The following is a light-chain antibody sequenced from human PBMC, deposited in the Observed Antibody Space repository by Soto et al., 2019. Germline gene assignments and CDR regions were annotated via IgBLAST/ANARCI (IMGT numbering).Light chain of an antibody. J-gene: IGKJ3*01. CDR2: KAS. CDR1: QSISNW. CDR3: QKCNSAPFT. V-gene: IGKV1-5*03. Sequence: DIQMTQSPSTLSASIGDSVTITCRASQSISNWLAWYQQKPGKAPKLLIYKASSLESEVPPRFSGSGSGTEFTLTISSLQPEDVATYYCQKCNSAPFTFGPGTKVDIK.